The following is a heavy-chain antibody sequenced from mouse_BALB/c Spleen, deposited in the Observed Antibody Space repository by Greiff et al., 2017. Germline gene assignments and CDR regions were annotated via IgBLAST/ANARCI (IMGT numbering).Heavy chain of an antibody. CDR3: ARSTGTRAMDY. CDR1: GYTFTSYV. V-gene: IGHV1-14*01. CDR2: INPYNDGT. J-gene: IGHJ4*01. D-gene: IGHD4-1*02. Sequence: VQLQQSGPQLVRPGASVKISCKASGYTFTSYVMHWVKQKPGQGLEWIGYINPYNDGTKYNEKFKGKATLTSDKSSSTAYMELSSLTSEDSAVYYCARSTGTRAMDYWGQGTSGTVSS.